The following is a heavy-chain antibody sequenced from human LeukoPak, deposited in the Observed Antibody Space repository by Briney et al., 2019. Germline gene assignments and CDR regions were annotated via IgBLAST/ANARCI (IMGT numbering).Heavy chain of an antibody. Sequence: SETLSLTCAVYGGSFSGYYWSWIRQPPGKGLEWIGEINHSGSTNYNPSLKSRVTISVDTSKNQFSLKLSSVTAAGTAVYYCARGSSHYDFWSGYYTPDSFDYWGQGTLVTVSS. V-gene: IGHV4-34*01. CDR2: INHSGST. J-gene: IGHJ4*02. CDR1: GGSFSGYY. CDR3: ARGSSHYDFWSGYYTPDSFDY. D-gene: IGHD3-3*01.